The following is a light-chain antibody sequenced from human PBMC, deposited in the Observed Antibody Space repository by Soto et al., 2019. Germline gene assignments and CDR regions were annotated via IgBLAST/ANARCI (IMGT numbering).Light chain of an antibody. Sequence: EIVMTQSPATLSVSPGERATLSSRASQSVRSNLAWHQQKPGQAPRLLIYAASTRATGVPARFSGSGSGTDFTLTISRLEPEDFAVYYCQQYGNSPITFGQGTRLEIK. J-gene: IGKJ5*01. CDR3: QQYGNSPIT. V-gene: IGKV3-15*01. CDR2: AAS. CDR1: QSVRSN.